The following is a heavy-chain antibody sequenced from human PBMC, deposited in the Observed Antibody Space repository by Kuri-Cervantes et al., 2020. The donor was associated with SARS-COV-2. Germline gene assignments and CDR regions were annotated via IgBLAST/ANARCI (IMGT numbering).Heavy chain of an antibody. D-gene: IGHD2-21*02. Sequence: GGSLRLSCAASGFTFDDYAMHWVRQAPGKGLEWVSLISWDGGSTYYADSVKGRFTISRDNSKNSLYLQMNSLRVEDTALYYCAKDRGDFWYYYMDVWGKGTTVTVSS. J-gene: IGHJ6*03. V-gene: IGHV3-43D*03. CDR1: GFTFDDYA. CDR2: ISWDGGST. CDR3: AKDRGDFWYYYMDV.